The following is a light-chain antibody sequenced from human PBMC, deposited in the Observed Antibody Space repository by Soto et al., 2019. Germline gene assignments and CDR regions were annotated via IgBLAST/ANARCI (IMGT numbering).Light chain of an antibody. CDR1: SSDVGGYNY. CDR3: SSYTSSTTHV. CDR2: EVN. J-gene: IGLJ2*01. Sequence: QSVLTQPASVSGSPGQSITISCTGTSSDVGGYNYVSWYQQHPGKAPKLMIYEVNNRPSGVSNRFSGSKSGNTASLTISGLQAEDEADDYCSSYTSSTTHVFGGGTQLTVL. V-gene: IGLV2-14*01.